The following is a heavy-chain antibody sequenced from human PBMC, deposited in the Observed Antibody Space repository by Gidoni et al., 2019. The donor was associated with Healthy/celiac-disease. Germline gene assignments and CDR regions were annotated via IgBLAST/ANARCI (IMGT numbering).Heavy chain of an antibody. CDR3: AHSSRIAAAAGTLDFDY. CDR2: IDWDDDK. Sequence: QITLKESGTTLVKPTQHLTLTCTFSGFSLRTSGVGVGWIRQPPGKALEWLALIDWDDDKHYSPSLKSRLTITKDTSKNQVVLTMTNMDPVDTATYYCAHSSRIAAAAGTLDFDYWGQGTLVTVSS. V-gene: IGHV2-5*02. CDR1: GFSLRTSGVG. D-gene: IGHD6-13*01. J-gene: IGHJ4*02.